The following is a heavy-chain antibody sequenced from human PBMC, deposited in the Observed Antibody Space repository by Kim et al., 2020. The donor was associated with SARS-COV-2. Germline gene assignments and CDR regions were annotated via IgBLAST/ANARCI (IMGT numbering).Heavy chain of an antibody. CDR3: ARDLYYYDSSGYLRSKDPLDC. CDR1: GYTFTSYG. V-gene: IGHV1-18*01. J-gene: IGHJ4*02. Sequence: ASVKVSCKASGYTFTSYGISWVRQAPGQGLEWMGWISAYNGNTNYAQKLQGRVTMTTDTSTSTAYMELRSLRSDDTAVYYCARDLYYYDSSGYLRSKDPLDCWGQGTLVTVSS. D-gene: IGHD3-22*01. CDR2: ISAYNGNT.